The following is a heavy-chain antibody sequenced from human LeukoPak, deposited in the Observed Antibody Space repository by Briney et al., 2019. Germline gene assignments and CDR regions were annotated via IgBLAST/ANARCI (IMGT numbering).Heavy chain of an antibody. J-gene: IGHJ5*02. D-gene: IGHD2-2*01. V-gene: IGHV7-4-1*02. CDR2: INTKTGSP. CDR1: GYSFSSYV. Sequence: ASVKVSCKASGYSFSSYVINWVRQAPGQGPEWMGWINTKTGSPTYAQGFTGRFVFSLDTSVSTAYLQISSLKAEDTAVYYCVSGGVVVPAAIRGEEMWFDPWGQGTLVTVSS. CDR3: VSGGVVVPAAIRGEEMWFDP.